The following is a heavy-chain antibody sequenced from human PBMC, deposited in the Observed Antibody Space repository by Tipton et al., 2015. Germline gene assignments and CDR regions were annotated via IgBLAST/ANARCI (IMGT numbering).Heavy chain of an antibody. D-gene: IGHD3-9*01. CDR2: IYFSGST. CDR1: SDSISKYY. Sequence: TLSLTCSVSSDSISKYYWSWIRQPPGKGLEWIGSIYFSGSTYYSPSLTSRVTISMDASKNQLSLKLSSVTAADTAVYYCACQDYDSLTRDYQTVDYWGQGTLVTVSS. J-gene: IGHJ4*02. CDR3: ACQDYDSLTRDYQTVDY. V-gene: IGHV4-59*05.